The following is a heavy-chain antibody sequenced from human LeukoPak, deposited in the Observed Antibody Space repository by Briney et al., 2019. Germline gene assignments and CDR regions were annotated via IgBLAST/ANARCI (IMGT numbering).Heavy chain of an antibody. CDR1: GYTFTGYY. V-gene: IGHV1-2*02. CDR2: INPNSGGT. Sequence: GASVKVSCKASGYTFTGYYMHWVRQAPGQGLEWMGWINPNSGGTNYAQKFQGRVTMTRDTSISTAYMELSRLRSDDTAVYYCARTVIRGYSSGWDTYDFDYWGQGTLVTVSS. D-gene: IGHD6-19*01. J-gene: IGHJ4*02. CDR3: ARTVIRGYSSGWDTYDFDY.